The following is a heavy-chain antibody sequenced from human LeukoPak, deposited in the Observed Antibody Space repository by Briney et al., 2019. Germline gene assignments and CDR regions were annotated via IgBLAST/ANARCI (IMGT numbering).Heavy chain of an antibody. CDR3: ARNYYERGYYYYYGMDV. V-gene: IGHV4-34*09. J-gene: IGHJ6*02. CDR1: GGSFSGYY. D-gene: IGHD3-22*01. Sequence: PSETLSLTCAVYGGSFSGYYWSWIRQPPGKGLEWIGYIYYSGSTYYNPSLKSRVTISVDTSKNQFSLKLSSVTAADTAVYYCARNYYERGYYYYYGMDVWGQGTTVTVSS. CDR2: IYYSGST.